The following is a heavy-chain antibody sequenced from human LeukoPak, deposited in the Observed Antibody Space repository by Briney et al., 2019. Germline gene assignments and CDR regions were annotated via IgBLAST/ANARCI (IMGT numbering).Heavy chain of an antibody. CDR3: AKIDRQYCSRSSCYALDY. CDR2: IYPGDSDT. V-gene: IGHV5-51*01. CDR1: GYSFNTYW. D-gene: IGHD2-2*01. Sequence: GESLKISCKGSGYSFNTYWIGWVRQMPGKGLEWMGIIYPGDSDTRYSPSFQGQVTISVDKSISTAYLQWSSLKASDTAIYYCAKIDRQYCSRSSCYALDYWGQGTQVTVSS. J-gene: IGHJ4*02.